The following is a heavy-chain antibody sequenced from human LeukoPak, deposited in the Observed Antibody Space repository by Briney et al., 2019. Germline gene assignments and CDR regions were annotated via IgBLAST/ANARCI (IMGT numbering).Heavy chain of an antibody. J-gene: IGHJ4*02. CDR2: ISYDGSNK. D-gene: IGHD2-15*01. Sequence: GGSLRLSCAASGFTFSSYGMHWVRQAPGKGLEWVAVISYDGSNKYYADSVKGRFTISRDNSKNTLYLQMNSLRAEDTAVYYCAKDWGSGGSPRYFDYWGQGTLVTVSS. V-gene: IGHV3-30*18. CDR1: GFTFSSYG. CDR3: AKDWGSGGSPRYFDY.